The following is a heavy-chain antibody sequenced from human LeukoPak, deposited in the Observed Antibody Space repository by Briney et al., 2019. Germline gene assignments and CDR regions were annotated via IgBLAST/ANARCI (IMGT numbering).Heavy chain of an antibody. V-gene: IGHV3-7*01. CDR1: GFTFSSYW. CDR3: ATSRKRANFDY. Sequence: PGGSLRLSCAASGFTFSSYWMSWVRQAPGKGLEWVANIKQDGSEKYYVDSVKGRFTISRDNAKNSLYLQMNSLRAEDTAVYYCATSRKRANFDYWGQGTLVTVSS. CDR2: IKQDGSEK. J-gene: IGHJ4*02.